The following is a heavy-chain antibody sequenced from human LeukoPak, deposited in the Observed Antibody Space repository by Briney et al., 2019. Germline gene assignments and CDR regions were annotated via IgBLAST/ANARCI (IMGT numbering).Heavy chain of an antibody. D-gene: IGHD6-19*01. V-gene: IGHV4-59*01. CDR2: IYYSGST. CDR1: GGSISSYY. CDR3: ARGSSGWLGYFDY. J-gene: IGHJ4*02. Sequence: PSETLSLTCTVSGGSISSYYWSWIRQPPGKGLEWIGYIYYSGSTNYNPSLKSRVTISVDTSKNQFSLKLSSVTAADTAVYYCARGSSGWLGYFDYWGQGTLVTVSS.